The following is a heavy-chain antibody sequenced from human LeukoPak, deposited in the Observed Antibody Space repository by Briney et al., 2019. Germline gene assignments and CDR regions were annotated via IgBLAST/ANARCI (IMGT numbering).Heavy chain of an antibody. CDR2: ISYDGSNK. J-gene: IGHJ4*02. CDR3: AREKWGFDY. D-gene: IGHD2-8*01. CDR1: GFTFSSYA. V-gene: IGHV3-30-3*01. Sequence: PGGSLRLSCAASGFTFSSYAMHWVRQAPGKGLEWVAVISYDGSNKYYADSVKGRFTISRDNAKNSLYLQMNSLRAEDTAVYCCAREKWGFDYWGQGTLVTVSS.